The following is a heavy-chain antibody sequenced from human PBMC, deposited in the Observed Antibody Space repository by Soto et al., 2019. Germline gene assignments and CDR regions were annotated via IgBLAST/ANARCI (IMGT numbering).Heavy chain of an antibody. CDR2: VSESGDGT. Sequence: PGGSLRLSCAASGFTFSAFHMRWVRQAPGEGLEWVASVSESGDGTYYADSVKGRFTISRDNSRNILSLHMSSLRAEDTAIYYCVRGGIPAHHVGYFQFGGQGPRVTVSS. CDR1: GFTFSAFH. D-gene: IGHD1-26*01. V-gene: IGHV3-23*01. CDR3: VRGGIPAHHVGYFQF. J-gene: IGHJ4*02.